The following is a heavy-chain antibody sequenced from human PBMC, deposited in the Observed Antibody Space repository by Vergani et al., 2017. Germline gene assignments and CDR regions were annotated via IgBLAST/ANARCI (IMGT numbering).Heavy chain of an antibody. J-gene: IGHJ3*01. D-gene: IGHD1-14*01. V-gene: IGHV3-9*01. CDR3: AKSWTGLPASGFDL. CDR2: INWNSGSI. CDR1: GFTFEDYA. Sequence: EVQLVESGGGLVQPGRSLRLSCAASGFTFEDYAMNWVRQAPGQGLQWVSVINWNSGSIDYADSVKGRFTISRDNAKSYLYLQMSSLRGEDTALYYCAKSWTGLPASGFDLWGQGTLVTVSS.